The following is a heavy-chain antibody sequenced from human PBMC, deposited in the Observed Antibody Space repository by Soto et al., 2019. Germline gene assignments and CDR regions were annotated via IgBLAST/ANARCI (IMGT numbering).Heavy chain of an antibody. CDR3: ARRYGKNAFDI. J-gene: IGHJ3*02. CDR2: ISYSGST. V-gene: IGHV4-30-4*02. D-gene: IGHD5-18*01. CDR1: DGSISSGDYY. Sequence: SETLSLTCTVSDGSISSGDYYWSWIRQPPGKGLEWIGYISYSGSTYYNPSLKSRVTLSVDTSKNQFSLKLSSVTAADTAVYYCARRYGKNAFDIWGQGTMVTVSS.